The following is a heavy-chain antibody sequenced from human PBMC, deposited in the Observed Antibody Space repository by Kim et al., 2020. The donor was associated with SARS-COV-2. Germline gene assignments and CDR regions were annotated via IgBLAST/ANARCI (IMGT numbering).Heavy chain of an antibody. V-gene: IGHV1-24*01. J-gene: IGHJ4*02. D-gene: IGHD3-10*01. CDR1: GYTLTELS. CDR3: ATVPAITMVRGHFDY. CDR2: FDPEDGET. Sequence: ASVKVSCKVSGYTLTELSMHWVRQAPGKGLEWMGGFDPEDGETIYAQKFQGRVTMTEDTSTDTAYMELGSLRSEDTAVYYCATVPAITMVRGHFDYWGQGTLVTVSS.